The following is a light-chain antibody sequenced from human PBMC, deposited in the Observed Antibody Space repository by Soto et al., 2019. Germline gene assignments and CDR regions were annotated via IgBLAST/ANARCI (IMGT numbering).Light chain of an antibody. J-gene: IGKJ4*01. Sequence: DIQMTQSPSSVSSSVGDRVTITCRASQGISSWLAWYQQTPGKAPKLLIYAASSLQSGVQARFSGGGSGTDFTLSISSLQPEDFATDYCQPANSFPLTFGGGTKVEIK. V-gene: IGKV1-12*01. CDR3: QPANSFPLT. CDR2: AAS. CDR1: QGISSW.